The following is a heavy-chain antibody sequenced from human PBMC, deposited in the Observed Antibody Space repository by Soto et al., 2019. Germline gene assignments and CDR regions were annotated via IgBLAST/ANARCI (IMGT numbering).Heavy chain of an antibody. Sequence: QITLKESGPTLVKPTQTLTLTCTFSGFSLSTSGVGVGWIRQPPGKALEWLALIYWDDDKRYSPSLKSRLTITKDTSKNQVVLTMTNMDPVDTATYYCAHTPYTDSDDSFDYWGQGTLVTVSS. D-gene: IGHD4-17*01. CDR1: GFSLSTSGVG. CDR2: IYWDDDK. J-gene: IGHJ4*02. CDR3: AHTPYTDSDDSFDY. V-gene: IGHV2-5*02.